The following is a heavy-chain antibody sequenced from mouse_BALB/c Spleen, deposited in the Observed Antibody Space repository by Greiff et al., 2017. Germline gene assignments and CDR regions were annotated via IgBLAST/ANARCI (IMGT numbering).Heavy chain of an antibody. CDR3: ATLYLYDAMDY. V-gene: IGHV1-31*01. Sequence: VQLQQSGPELVKPGASVKISCKASGYSFTGYYMHWVKQSHVKSLEWIGRINPYNGATSYNQNFKDKASLTVDKSSSTAYMELHSLTSEDSAVYYCATLYLYDAMDYWGQGTSVTVSS. J-gene: IGHJ4*01. CDR1: GYSFTGYY. D-gene: IGHD5-5*01. CDR2: INPYNGAT.